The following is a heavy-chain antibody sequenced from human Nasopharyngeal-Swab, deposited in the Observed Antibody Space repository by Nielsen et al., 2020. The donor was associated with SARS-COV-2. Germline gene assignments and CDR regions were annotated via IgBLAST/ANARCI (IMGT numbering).Heavy chain of an antibody. CDR3: ARDHSVAGTDY. J-gene: IGHJ4*02. D-gene: IGHD6-19*01. V-gene: IGHV3-21*01. CDR1: GFTSSSYS. Sequence: GESLKISCAASGFTSSSYSMNWVRQAPGKGLEWVSSISSSSSYIYYADSVKGRFTISRDNAKNSLYLQMNSLRAEDTAVYYCARDHSVAGTDYWGQGTLVTVSS. CDR2: ISSSSSYI.